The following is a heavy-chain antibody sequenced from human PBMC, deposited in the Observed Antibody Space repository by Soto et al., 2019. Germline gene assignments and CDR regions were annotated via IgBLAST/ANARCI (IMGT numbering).Heavy chain of an antibody. CDR1: GFTFRSYA. Sequence: HPGVCLRLACAAYGFTFRSYAMSRVRQAPGQGLEWVSAISGSGGSTYYADSVKGRFTISRDNSKNTLYLQINSLRAEDTAVYYCATHRTTVYIVVVVAASNWFDPWGQGTLVTVSS. V-gene: IGHV3-23*01. J-gene: IGHJ5*02. CDR3: ATHRTTVYIVVVVAASNWFDP. D-gene: IGHD2-15*01. CDR2: ISGSGGST.